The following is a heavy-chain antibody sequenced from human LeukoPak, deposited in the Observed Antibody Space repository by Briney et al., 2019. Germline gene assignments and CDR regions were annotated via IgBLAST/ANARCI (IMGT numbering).Heavy chain of an antibody. CDR1: GFTFSSYA. V-gene: IGHV3-23*01. CDR3: ARGPDYDFWSGPFDY. D-gene: IGHD3-3*01. CDR2: ISGSGGST. J-gene: IGHJ4*02. Sequence: GGSLRLSCAASGFTFSSYAMSWVRQAPGKGLEWVSAISGSGGSTYYADSVKGRFTISRDNSKNTLYLQMNSLRAEDTAVYYCARGPDYDFWSGPFDYWGQGTLVTVSS.